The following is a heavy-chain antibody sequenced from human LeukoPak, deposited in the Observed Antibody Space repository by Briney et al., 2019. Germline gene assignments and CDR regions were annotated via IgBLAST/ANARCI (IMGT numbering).Heavy chain of an antibody. CDR1: GGTFSGYA. D-gene: IGHD3-10*01. CDR2: IIPIFGTA. V-gene: IGHV1-69*13. Sequence: SVNVSCKASGGTFSGYAISWVRQAPGQGLEWMGGIIPIFGTANYAQRFQGRVTITADESTSTAYMELSSLRSEDTAVYYCARYYGSGSYSDYWGQGTLVTVSS. J-gene: IGHJ4*02. CDR3: ARYYGSGSYSDY.